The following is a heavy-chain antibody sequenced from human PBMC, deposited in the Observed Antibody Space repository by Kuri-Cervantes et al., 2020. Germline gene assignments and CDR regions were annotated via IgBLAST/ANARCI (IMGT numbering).Heavy chain of an antibody. V-gene: IGHV3-48*03. CDR3: ARDPATIDNYYGMDV. CDR2: ISSSGSTI. J-gene: IGHJ6*04. CDR1: GFNFRDHE. Sequence: GESLKISCAVSGFNFRDHEMNWVHQAPGKGLEWVSYISSSGSTIYYADSVKGRFTISRDNAKNSLYLQMNSLRAEDTAVYYCARDPATIDNYYGMDVWGKGTTVTVSS. D-gene: IGHD5-12*01.